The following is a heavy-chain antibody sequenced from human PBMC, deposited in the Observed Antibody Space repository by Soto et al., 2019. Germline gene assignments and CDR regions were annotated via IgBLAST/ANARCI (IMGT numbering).Heavy chain of an antibody. CDR2: IYHSGST. V-gene: IGHV4-38-2*01. Sequence: SETLSLTCADSGYSISSGYYWGWIRQPPGKGLEWIGSIYHSGSTYYNPSLKSRVTISVDTSKNQFSLKLSSVTAADTAVYYCARMGDYGDYVFYYYYGMDVWGQGTTVTVSS. CDR1: GYSISSGYY. D-gene: IGHD4-17*01. J-gene: IGHJ6*02. CDR3: ARMGDYGDYVFYYYYGMDV.